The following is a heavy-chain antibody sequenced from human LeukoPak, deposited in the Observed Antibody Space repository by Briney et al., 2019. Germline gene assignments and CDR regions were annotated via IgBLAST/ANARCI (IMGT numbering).Heavy chain of an antibody. CDR1: GGSISSHY. D-gene: IGHD4-17*01. V-gene: IGHV4-59*06. J-gene: IGHJ2*01. CDR2: IYYSGST. Sequence: PSETLSLTCTVSGGSISSHYWSWIRQHPGKGLEWIGYIYYSGSTYYNPSLKSRVTISVDTSKNQFSLKLSSVTAADTAVYYCARVPTTVTSYWYFDLWGRGTLVTVSS. CDR3: ARVPTTVTSYWYFDL.